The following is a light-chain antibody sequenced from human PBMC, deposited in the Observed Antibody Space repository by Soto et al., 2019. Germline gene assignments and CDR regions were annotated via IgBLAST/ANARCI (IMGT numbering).Light chain of an antibody. V-gene: IGLV2-14*01. Sequence: QSALTQPASVSGSPGQSITISCTGTSSDIGDYIYVSWYQHHPGKVPKLIIYEVNNRPSGVSNRFSGSKSGNTASLTISGLQAEDEADYYCSSYSTSNTLEFGGGTKLTVL. CDR2: EVN. CDR1: SSDIGDYIY. J-gene: IGLJ2*01. CDR3: SSYSTSNTLE.